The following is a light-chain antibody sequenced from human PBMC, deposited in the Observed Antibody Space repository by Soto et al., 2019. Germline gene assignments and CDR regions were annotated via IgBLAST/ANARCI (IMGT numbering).Light chain of an antibody. Sequence: QSVLTQTASVSGSPGQSITISCTGTSSDVGAYDYVSWYRQHPGKAPKLMIYDVSHRPSGVSHRFSGSKSGNTASLTISGLQAEDEADYYCGSYTTSSNYVFGSGTKLTVL. CDR2: DVS. V-gene: IGLV2-14*01. CDR3: GSYTTSSNYV. CDR1: SSDVGAYDY. J-gene: IGLJ1*01.